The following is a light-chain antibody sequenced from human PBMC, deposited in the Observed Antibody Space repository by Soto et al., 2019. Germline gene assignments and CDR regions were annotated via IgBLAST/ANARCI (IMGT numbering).Light chain of an antibody. CDR1: HSVSSY. CDR2: DAF. V-gene: IGKV3-11*01. J-gene: IGKJ5*01. Sequence: EIVLTKSPVKLSLSQGERATLSGMASHSVSSYFSYYQQNPDHPPLLLIYDAFNSATGIPARFSGSCSGTYFTLTISILEPEDFVVYYCQQRSNWPITFGQGTRLEI. CDR3: QQRSNWPIT.